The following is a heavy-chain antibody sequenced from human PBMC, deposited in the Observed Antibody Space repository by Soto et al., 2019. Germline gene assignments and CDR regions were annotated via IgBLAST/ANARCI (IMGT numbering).Heavy chain of an antibody. CDR1: GGSISSGDYY. CDR3: ARGASITIFGVVIIPNWFDP. CDR2: IYYSGST. D-gene: IGHD3-3*01. V-gene: IGHV4-30-4*01. Sequence: PSETLSLTCTVSGGSISSGDYYWSWIRQPPGKGLEWIGYIYYSGSTYYNPSLKSRVTISVDTSKNQFSLKLSSVTAADTAVYYCARGASITIFGVVIIPNWFDPWGRGTLVTVSS. J-gene: IGHJ5*02.